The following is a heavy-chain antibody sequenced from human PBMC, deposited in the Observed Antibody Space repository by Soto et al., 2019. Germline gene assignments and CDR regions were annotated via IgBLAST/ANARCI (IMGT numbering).Heavy chain of an antibody. J-gene: IGHJ6*02. Sequence: QVQLVQSGAEVKKPGSSVKVSCKASGGTFSSYAISWVRQAPGQVLEWMGGIIPIFGTANYAQKFQGRVTITADESTSTAYMELSSLRSEDTAVYYCARSANSGSYYSRYYGMDVWGQGTTVTVSS. D-gene: IGHD1-26*01. V-gene: IGHV1-69*01. CDR3: ARSANSGSYYSRYYGMDV. CDR2: IIPIFGTA. CDR1: GGTFSSYA.